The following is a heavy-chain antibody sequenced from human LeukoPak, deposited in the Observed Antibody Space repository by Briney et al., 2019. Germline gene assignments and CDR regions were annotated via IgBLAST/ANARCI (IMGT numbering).Heavy chain of an antibody. D-gene: IGHD6-13*01. J-gene: IGHJ4*02. V-gene: IGHV4-4*07. Sequence: SETLSLTCAVSGGSISSYYRSWIRQPAGKGLEWIGRIYTSGSTNYNPSLKSRVTMSVDTSKNQFSLKLSSVTAADTAVYYCAGSSSWSHFDYWGQGTLVTVSS. CDR1: GGSISSYY. CDR3: AGSSSWSHFDY. CDR2: IYTSGST.